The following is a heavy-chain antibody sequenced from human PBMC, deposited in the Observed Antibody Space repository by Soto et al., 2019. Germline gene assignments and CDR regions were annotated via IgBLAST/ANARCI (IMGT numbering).Heavy chain of an antibody. V-gene: IGHV3-11*06. CDR3: ARWFGELLPQGYYYYGMDV. D-gene: IGHD3-10*01. CDR1: GFTFCDYY. Sequence: QVQLVESGGGLVKPGGSLRLSCAASGFTFCDYYMSWLRQPPGKGLERVSYISSSSSYTNYADSVKGRFTISRDNAKNSLYLQMNSLRAEDTAVYYCARWFGELLPQGYYYYGMDVWGQGTTVTVSS. CDR2: ISSSSSYT. J-gene: IGHJ6*02.